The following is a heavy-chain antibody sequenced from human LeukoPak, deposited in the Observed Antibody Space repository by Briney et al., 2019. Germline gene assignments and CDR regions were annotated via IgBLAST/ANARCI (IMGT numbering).Heavy chain of an antibody. CDR2: IYYSGST. D-gene: IGHD6-19*01. CDR3: ARHGSSGWYRYYGMDV. Sequence: SETLSLTCTVSGGPISSYYWSWIRQPPGKGLEWIGYIYYSGSTNYNPSLKSRVTISVDTSKNQFSLKLSSVTAADTAVYYCARHGSSGWYRYYGMDVWGQGTTVTVSS. V-gene: IGHV4-59*08. J-gene: IGHJ6*02. CDR1: GGPISSYY.